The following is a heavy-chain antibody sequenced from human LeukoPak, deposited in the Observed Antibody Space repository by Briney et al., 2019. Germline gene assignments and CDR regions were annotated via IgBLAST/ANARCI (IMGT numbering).Heavy chain of an antibody. D-gene: IGHD3-22*01. CDR3: ARDPFLSYYDSSGYYLAGAFDI. V-gene: IGHV3-23*01. J-gene: IGHJ3*02. CDR1: GFPLSSYA. CDR2: TSSSDAGT. Sequence: GGSLRLSCAAFGFPLSSYAMSWVRQAPGKGLEWVSATSSSDAGTYHADSVRGRFTISRDNSKNTLYLQMNSLRVEDAAVYYCARDPFLSYYDSSGYYLAGAFDIWGQGTMVTVSS.